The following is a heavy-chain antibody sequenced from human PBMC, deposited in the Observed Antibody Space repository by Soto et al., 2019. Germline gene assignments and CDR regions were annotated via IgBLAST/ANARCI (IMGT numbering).Heavy chain of an antibody. CDR3: ARRVRYYDSSGYHNWFDP. CDR1: GGSISSYY. J-gene: IGHJ5*02. Sequence: PSETLSLTCTVSGGSISSYYWSWIRQPPGKGLEWIGYIYYSGSTNYNPSLKSRVTISVDTSKNQFSLKLSSVTAADTAVYYCARRVRYYDSSGYHNWFDPWGQGTLVTVSS. CDR2: IYYSGST. D-gene: IGHD3-22*01. V-gene: IGHV4-59*01.